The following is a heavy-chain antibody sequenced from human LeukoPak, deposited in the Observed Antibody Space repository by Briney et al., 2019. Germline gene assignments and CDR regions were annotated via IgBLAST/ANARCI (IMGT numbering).Heavy chain of an antibody. CDR1: GGSISNTNYF. CDR2: IYYTGRA. CDR3: GREIDGVMDYALDL. D-gene: IGHD4-17*01. J-gene: IGHJ3*01. Sequence: KPSETLSLTCTVSGGSISNTNYFWNWVRQPPGKGLEWIGCIYYTGRAYYSPSLRSRVTISIDTSKNHFSVRLTSVTAADTAVFYCGREIDGVMDYALDLWGRGTMVAVSS. V-gene: IGHV4-39*07.